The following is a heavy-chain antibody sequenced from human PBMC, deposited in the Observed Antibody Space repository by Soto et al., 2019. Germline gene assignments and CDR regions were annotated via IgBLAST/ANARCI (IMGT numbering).Heavy chain of an antibody. CDR1: GGSFRGYY. J-gene: IGHJ3*02. CDR2: IKHSGST. V-gene: IGHV4-34*01. Sequence: QVQLPHGGAGVLKPSETLSLSCAVYGGSFRGYYWNWIRQSPGKGLEWIVKIKHSGSTSSNPSLTSRVTISVDTANQQFSLRLHAVTGAATAVYYCARAYDYRDPLDAFDTLGQGTLVTVSS. CDR3: ARAYDYRDPLDAFDT. D-gene: IGHD3-16*01.